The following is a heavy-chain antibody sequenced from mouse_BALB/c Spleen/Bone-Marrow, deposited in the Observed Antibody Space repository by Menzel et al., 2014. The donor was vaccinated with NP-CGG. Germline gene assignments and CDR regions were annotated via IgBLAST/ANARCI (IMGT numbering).Heavy chain of an antibody. D-gene: IGHD1-3*01. J-gene: IGHJ2*01. V-gene: IGHV14-3*02. CDR2: IDPANGNT. CDR1: GFNIKDTY. Sequence: DVQLQESGAELVKPGASVKLSSTASGFNIKDTYMHWVKQRPEQGLEWIGRIDPANGNTKYDPKFQGKATITADTSSNTAFLQRSSPTSEDTAVQCCARFPYYNGGGDYWGQGTTLTVSS. CDR3: ARFPYYNGGGDY.